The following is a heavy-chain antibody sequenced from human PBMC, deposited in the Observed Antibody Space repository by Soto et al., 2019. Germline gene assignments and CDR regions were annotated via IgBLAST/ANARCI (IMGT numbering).Heavy chain of an antibody. CDR2: IYPDDSHI. J-gene: IGHJ5*02. Sequence: GESLKISGQTSGYSFINYWIGWVRQMPGKGLEWMGIIYPDDSHIRYSPSFQGQVTISADKSINTAYLQWSSLQASDTAMFYCARHGRRGLPTDATYFDPWGQGT. CDR1: GYSFINYW. CDR3: ARHGRRGLPTDATYFDP. V-gene: IGHV5-51*01. D-gene: IGHD2-2*01.